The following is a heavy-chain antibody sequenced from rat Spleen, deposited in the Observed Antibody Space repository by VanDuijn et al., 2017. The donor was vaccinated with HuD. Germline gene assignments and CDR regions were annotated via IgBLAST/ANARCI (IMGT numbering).Heavy chain of an antibody. CDR3: TKETMGVTPLIDY. Sequence: QVQLKESGPGLVQPSQTLSLSCTVSGVSLTKHSVSWVRQPSGKGPEWMGRMWYDGDTAYNSVLKSRLSISRDTSKNQVFLRMDSLQTDDTGTYYCTKETMGVTPLIDYWGQGVMVTVSS. J-gene: IGHJ2*01. CDR2: MWYDGDT. D-gene: IGHD1-9*01. V-gene: IGHV2-63*01. CDR1: GVSLTKHS.